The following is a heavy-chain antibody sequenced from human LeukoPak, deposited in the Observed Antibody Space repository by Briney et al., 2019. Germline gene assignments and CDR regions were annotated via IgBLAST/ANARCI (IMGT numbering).Heavy chain of an antibody. CDR1: GFTFSSYA. D-gene: IGHD1-26*01. CDR3: AKDVGKWESLHFFDY. CDR2: ISGSGDST. Sequence: PGGSLRLSCAASGFTFSSYAMSWVRQAPGKGLEWVSAISGSGDSTYYGDSVTGRFTISRDNSRNTLYLQMNSLRGDDTAVYYCAKDVGKWESLHFFDYWGQGTLVTVSS. V-gene: IGHV3-23*01. J-gene: IGHJ4*02.